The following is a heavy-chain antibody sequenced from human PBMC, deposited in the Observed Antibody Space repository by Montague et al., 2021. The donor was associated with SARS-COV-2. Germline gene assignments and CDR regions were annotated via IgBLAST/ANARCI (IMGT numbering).Heavy chain of an antibody. Sequence: SETLSLTCTVSGGSISSSSYYWGWIRQPPGKGLEWIGSIYYSGSTYYNPSLKSRVTISVDTSKNQFSLKLSSVTAADTAVYYCARARRGGGSGSYFDILVNWFDPWGQGTLVTVSS. CDR2: IYYSGST. CDR1: GGSISSSSYY. D-gene: IGHD3-10*01. CDR3: ARARRGGGSGSYFDILVNWFDP. J-gene: IGHJ5*02. V-gene: IGHV4-39*07.